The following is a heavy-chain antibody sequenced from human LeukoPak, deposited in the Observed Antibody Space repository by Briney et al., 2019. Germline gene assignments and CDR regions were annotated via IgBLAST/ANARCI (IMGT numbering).Heavy chain of an antibody. CDR1: GYSFTGYY. Sequence: ASVKVSCKASGYSFTGYYIHWVRQAPGQGLEWMGWINPHSGDTSYAQKFQGRVSMTRDTSVSTAYMELSRLKSDDTAMYSCAREKVVTSTYDWLDPWGQGTLVTVSA. D-gene: IGHD2-21*02. CDR3: AREKVVTSTYDWLDP. CDR2: INPHSGDT. V-gene: IGHV1-2*02. J-gene: IGHJ5*02.